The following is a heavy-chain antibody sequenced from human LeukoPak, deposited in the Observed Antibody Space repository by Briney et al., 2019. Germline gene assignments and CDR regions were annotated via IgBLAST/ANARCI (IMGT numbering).Heavy chain of an antibody. J-gene: IGHJ4*02. CDR3: ARAYNSAYGGQFFDS. Sequence: GASVKVSCKASGYTFTSYGISWVRQAPGQGLEWMGWISAYNGNTNYAQKLQGRVTMTTDTSTSTAYMELRSLRSDDTAVYYCARAYNSAYGGQFFDSWGQGTLVAVSS. D-gene: IGHD5-18*01. CDR2: ISAYNGNT. V-gene: IGHV1-18*01. CDR1: GYTFTSYG.